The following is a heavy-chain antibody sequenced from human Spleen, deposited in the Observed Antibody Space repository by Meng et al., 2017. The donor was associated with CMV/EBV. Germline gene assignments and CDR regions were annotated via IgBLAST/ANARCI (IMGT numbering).Heavy chain of an antibody. V-gene: IGHV3-9*01. CDR1: GFIFDDYA. D-gene: IGHD3-3*01. CDR3: AKTASQYYDYGMDV. Sequence: SLKISCAASGFIFDDYAMHWVRQAPGKGLEWVSRISWNSNDIDFAVSVKGRFTISRDKAKNSVYLQMNSLRAEDTALYYCAKTASQYYDYGMDVWGQGTTVTVSS. CDR2: ISWNSNDI. J-gene: IGHJ6*02.